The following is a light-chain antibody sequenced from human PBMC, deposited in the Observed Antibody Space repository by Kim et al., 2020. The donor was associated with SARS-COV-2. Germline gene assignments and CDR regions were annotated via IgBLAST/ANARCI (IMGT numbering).Light chain of an antibody. CDR2: DAS. V-gene: IGKV3-11*01. Sequence: PATLSLSPGERATLSCRASQSVSSYLAWYQQKPGQAPRLLIYDASNRATGIPARFSGSGSGTDFTLTISSLEPEDFAVYYCQRRNTFGQGTKLEI. CDR3: QRRNT. J-gene: IGKJ2*01. CDR1: QSVSSY.